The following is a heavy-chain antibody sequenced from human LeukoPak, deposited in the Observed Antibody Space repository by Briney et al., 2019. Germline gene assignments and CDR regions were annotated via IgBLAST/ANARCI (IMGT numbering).Heavy chain of an antibody. D-gene: IGHD7-27*01. V-gene: IGHV1-18*01. CDR3: ARGRGTGDVRELQFDY. CDR1: GYTFTNYG. CDR2: ISGYNGYT. Sequence: GASVKVSCKASGYTFTNYGVSWVRQAPGQGLEWMGWISGYNGYTNYAQKFQFRVTMTTDTSTSTAYMELRSLTSDDTAVYYCARGRGTGDVRELQFDYWGQGTLVTVSS. J-gene: IGHJ4*02.